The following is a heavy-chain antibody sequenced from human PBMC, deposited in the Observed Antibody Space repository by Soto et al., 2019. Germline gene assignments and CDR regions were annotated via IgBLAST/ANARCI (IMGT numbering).Heavy chain of an antibody. D-gene: IGHD3-9*01. CDR3: ARDYYDILTGPDYYYYYGMDV. CDR2: INPNSGGT. CDR1: GYTFTGYY. J-gene: IGHJ6*02. Sequence: QVQLVQSGAEVKKPGASVKVSCKASGYTFTGYYMHWVRQAPGQGLEWMGWINPNSGGTNYAQKFQGWVTMTSDTSISTAYMELSRLRSDDTAVYYCARDYYDILTGPDYYYYYGMDVWGQGTTVTVSS. V-gene: IGHV1-2*04.